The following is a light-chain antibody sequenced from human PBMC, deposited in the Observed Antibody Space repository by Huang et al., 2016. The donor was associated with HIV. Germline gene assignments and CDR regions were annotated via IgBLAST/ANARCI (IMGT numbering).Light chain of an antibody. Sequence: DIQMTQSPSSLSASVGDRVTITCRASHTISTFLAWYQQIPGKAPKILIYGASTLQSGVPSRFSGSGSGTDFTLTISSLQPEDFATYYCQQSYFTPLTFGGGTRLEIK. CDR3: QQSYFTPLT. J-gene: IGKJ4*01. CDR2: GAS. V-gene: IGKV1-39*01. CDR1: HTISTF.